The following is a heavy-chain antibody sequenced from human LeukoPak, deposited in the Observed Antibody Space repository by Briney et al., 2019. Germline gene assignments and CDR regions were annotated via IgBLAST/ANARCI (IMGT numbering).Heavy chain of an antibody. D-gene: IGHD1-1*01. J-gene: IGHJ3*02. Sequence: GESLEISCKGSGYSFNSYWIGWVRQMPGKGLEWMGIIYPGDSDTRYSPSFQGQVTISADKSISTAYLQWSSLKASDTAMYYCARSQGTLNDAFDIWGQGTMVTVSS. CDR1: GYSFNSYW. CDR3: ARSQGTLNDAFDI. CDR2: IYPGDSDT. V-gene: IGHV5-51*01.